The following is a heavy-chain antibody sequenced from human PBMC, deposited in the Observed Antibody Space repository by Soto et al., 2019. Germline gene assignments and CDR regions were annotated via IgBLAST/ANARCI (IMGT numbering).Heavy chain of an antibody. D-gene: IGHD1-26*01. CDR2: IYYSGST. J-gene: IGHJ4*02. Sequence: QVQLQESGPGLVKPSETLSLICTVSGGSISSYYWSWIRQPPGKGLEWIGYIYYSGSTNYNPSLKSRVTISVDTSKNQFSLKLSSVTAADTAVYYCARVGQVGATYYFDYWGQGTLVTVSS. V-gene: IGHV4-59*01. CDR3: ARVGQVGATYYFDY. CDR1: GGSISSYY.